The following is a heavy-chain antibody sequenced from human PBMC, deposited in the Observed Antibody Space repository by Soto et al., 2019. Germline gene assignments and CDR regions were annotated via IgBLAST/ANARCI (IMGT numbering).Heavy chain of an antibody. J-gene: IGHJ6*02. V-gene: IGHV3-74*01. D-gene: IGHD1-1*01. CDR3: VRDGYPAWVYGVDV. CDR2: MNSDGSRA. Sequence: PRLSCRASGFTFSTYWMHWVRQAPGRGLGWVSRMNSDGSRADYADSVKGRFTISRDNARNTVYLQMNSLRAEDTAVYYCVRDGYPAWVYGVDVWGQGTKVTVS. CDR1: GFTFSTYW.